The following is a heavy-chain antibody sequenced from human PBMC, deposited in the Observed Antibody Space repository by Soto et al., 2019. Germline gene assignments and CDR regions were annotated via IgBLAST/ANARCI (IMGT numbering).Heavy chain of an antibody. Sequence: GGSLRLSCAASGFNVISNYMSWVRQAPGKGLEWVSFIYSNGSTYYADSVKGRFSISRDNSNNMVYLQMDSLRAEDTAVYYCARGGQGRGGLDVWGQGTTVTVSS. CDR1: GFNVISNY. CDR3: ARGGQGRGGLDV. V-gene: IGHV3-53*01. J-gene: IGHJ6*02. D-gene: IGHD2-15*01. CDR2: IYSNGST.